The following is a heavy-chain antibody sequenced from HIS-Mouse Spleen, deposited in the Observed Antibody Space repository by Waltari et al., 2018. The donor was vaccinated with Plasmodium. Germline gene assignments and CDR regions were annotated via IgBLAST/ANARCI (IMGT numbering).Heavy chain of an antibody. V-gene: IGHV3-7*01. CDR3: ARVLRGYYFDY. J-gene: IGHJ4*02. D-gene: IGHD2-15*01. CDR1: GFTLGSYR. CDR2: IKQDGSEK. Sequence: EVQLVESGGGLVQPGGSLRLSCAASGFTLGSYRMSWVRQAPGKGREWVANIKQDGSEKYYVDSVKGRFTISRDNAKNSLYLQMNSLRAEDTAVYYCARVLRGYYFDYWGQGTLVTVSS.